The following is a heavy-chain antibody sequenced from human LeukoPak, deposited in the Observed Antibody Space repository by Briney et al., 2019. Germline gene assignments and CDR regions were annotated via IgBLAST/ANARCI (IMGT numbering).Heavy chain of an antibody. V-gene: IGHV3-30*18. CDR2: ISYDGSNK. CDR3: AKGPMVRGALDY. D-gene: IGHD3-10*01. J-gene: IGHJ4*02. Sequence: PGGSLRLSCAASGFAFSSYGMHWVRQAPGKGLEWVAVISYDGSNKYYADSVKGRFTISRDNSKNTLYLQMNSLRAEDTAVYYCAKGPMVRGALDYWGQGTLVTVSS. CDR1: GFAFSSYG.